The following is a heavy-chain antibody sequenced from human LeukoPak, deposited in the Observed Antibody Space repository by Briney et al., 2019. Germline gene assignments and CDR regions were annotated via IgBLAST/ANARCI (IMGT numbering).Heavy chain of an antibody. J-gene: IGHJ4*02. D-gene: IGHD5-24*01. V-gene: IGHV4-39*07. Sequence: SETLSLTCTVSGGSISSSSYYWGWIRQPPGTGLEWIGSIYYSGSTYYNPSLKSRVTISVDTSKNHFSLKLSSVTAADTAVYYCARSGMATITHFDYWGQGTLVTVSS. CDR2: IYYSGST. CDR1: GGSISSSSYY. CDR3: ARSGMATITHFDY.